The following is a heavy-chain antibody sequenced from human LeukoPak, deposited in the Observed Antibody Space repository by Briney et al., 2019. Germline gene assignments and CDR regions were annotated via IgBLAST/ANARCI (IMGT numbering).Heavy chain of an antibody. CDR1: GFTFSSYS. D-gene: IGHD3-10*01. V-gene: IGHV3-21*01. Sequence: GGSLRLSCAASGFTFSSYSMNWVRQAPGKGLEWASSISSSSSYIYYADSVKGRFTISRDNAKNSLYLQMNSLRAEDTAVYYCARRVRGVIISYGMDVWGKGTTVTVSS. CDR3: ARRVRGVIISYGMDV. J-gene: IGHJ6*04. CDR2: ISSSSSYI.